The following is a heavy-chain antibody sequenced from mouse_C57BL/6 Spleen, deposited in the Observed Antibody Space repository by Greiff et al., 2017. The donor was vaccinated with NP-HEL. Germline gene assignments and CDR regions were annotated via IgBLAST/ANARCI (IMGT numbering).Heavy chain of an antibody. CDR1: GYSITSGYY. CDR2: ISYDGSN. V-gene: IGHV3-6*01. Sequence: EVQLQESGPGLVKPSQSLSLTCSVTGYSITSGYYWNWIRQFPGNKLEWMGYISYDGSNNYNPSLKNRISITRDTSKNQFFLKLNSVTTEDTATYYCAREVGTAMDYWGQGTSVTVSS. D-gene: IGHD1-1*02. CDR3: AREVGTAMDY. J-gene: IGHJ4*01.